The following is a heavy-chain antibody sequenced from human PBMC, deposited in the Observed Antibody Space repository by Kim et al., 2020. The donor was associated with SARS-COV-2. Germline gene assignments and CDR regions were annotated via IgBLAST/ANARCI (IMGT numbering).Heavy chain of an antibody. D-gene: IGHD3-10*01. CDR3: ARGIYYGSGSYQGDY. V-gene: IGHV1-69*13. Sequence: SVKVSCKASGGTFSSYAISWVRQAPGQGLEWMGGIIPIFGTANYAQKFQGRVTITADESTSTAYMELSSLRSEDTAVYYCARGIYYGSGSYQGDYWGQGTLVTVSS. CDR1: GGTFSSYA. J-gene: IGHJ4*02. CDR2: IIPIFGTA.